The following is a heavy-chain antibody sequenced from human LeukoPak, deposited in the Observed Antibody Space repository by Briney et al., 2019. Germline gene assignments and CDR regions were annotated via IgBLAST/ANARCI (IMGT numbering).Heavy chain of an antibody. J-gene: IGHJ4*02. Sequence: GGSLRLSCAASGFTFSSYGMHWVRQAPGKGLEWVAAISDDGRNKYYADSVKGRFTMSRDNSENTLYLQMDSLRTEDTAVYYCARVRSYDFWSGLGYWGQGTLVTVSS. CDR2: ISDDGRNK. CDR3: ARVRSYDFWSGLGY. CDR1: GFTFSSYG. D-gene: IGHD3-3*01. V-gene: IGHV3-30*19.